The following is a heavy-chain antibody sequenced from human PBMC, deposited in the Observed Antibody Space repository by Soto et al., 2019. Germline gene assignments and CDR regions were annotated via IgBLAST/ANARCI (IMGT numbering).Heavy chain of an antibody. J-gene: IGHJ6*02. D-gene: IGHD6-13*01. V-gene: IGHV1-18*04. CDR3: ARSTSLGIAAAGRSYYYYGMDV. CDR1: GYTFTSYG. CDR2: ISAYNGNT. Sequence: ALVKVSCKASGYTFTSYGISWVRQAPGQGLEWMGWISAYNGNTNYAQKLQGRVTMTTDTSTSTAYMELRSLRSDDTAVYYCARSTSLGIAAAGRSYYYYGMDVWGQGTTVTVSS.